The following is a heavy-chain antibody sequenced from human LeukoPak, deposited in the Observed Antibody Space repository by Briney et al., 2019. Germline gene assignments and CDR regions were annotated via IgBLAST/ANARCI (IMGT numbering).Heavy chain of an antibody. CDR2: IYYSGGT. CDR3: ARDRVAGTDH. CDR1: GASISGYY. D-gene: IGHD6-19*01. V-gene: IGHV4-59*01. J-gene: IGHJ4*02. Sequence: SETLSLTCTVSGASISGYYWSWIRQPPGKGLEWIGYIYYSGGTNYNPSLKSGVAISVDTSKRQFSLKLTSVTAADTAVYYCARDRVAGTDHWGQGTLVTVSS.